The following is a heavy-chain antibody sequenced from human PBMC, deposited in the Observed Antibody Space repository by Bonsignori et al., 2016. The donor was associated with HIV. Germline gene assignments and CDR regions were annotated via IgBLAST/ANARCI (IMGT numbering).Heavy chain of an antibody. Sequence: WIRQPPGKGLEWIGSIYYSGSTYYNPSLKSRVTISVDTSKNQFSLKLSSVTAADTAVYYCARGGRWGTGAFDIWGQGTMVTVSS. D-gene: IGHD7-27*01. CDR3: ARGGRWGTGAFDI. J-gene: IGHJ3*02. CDR2: IYYSGST. V-gene: IGHV4-39*07.